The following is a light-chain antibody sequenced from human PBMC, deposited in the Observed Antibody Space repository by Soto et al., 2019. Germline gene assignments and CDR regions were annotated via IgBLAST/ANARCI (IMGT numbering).Light chain of an antibody. J-gene: IGLJ1*01. CDR3: CSYAGSYTWV. Sequence: QSALTQPRSVSGSPGQSVTISCTGTSSDVGGYNYVSWYRQHPGKAPKLMIYDVSKRPSGVPDRFSGSKSGNTASLTISGLQAEDEADYYCCSYAGSYTWVFVTGTRVTVL. V-gene: IGLV2-11*01. CDR1: SSDVGGYNY. CDR2: DVS.